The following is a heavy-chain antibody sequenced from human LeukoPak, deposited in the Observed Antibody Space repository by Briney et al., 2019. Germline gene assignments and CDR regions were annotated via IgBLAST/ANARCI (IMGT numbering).Heavy chain of an antibody. CDR3: ARERDSGYDSLYYYYYMDV. CDR1: GFTSSKDW. Sequence: GSLRLSCAVSGFTSSKDWMSWVRQAPGKGLEWVANIKQDGSEKNYVDFVKGRFTVSRDNAKNSLYLQMNSLRAEDTAVYYCARERDSGYDSLYYYYYMDVWGKGTTVTVSS. CDR2: IKQDGSEK. J-gene: IGHJ6*03. V-gene: IGHV3-7*01. D-gene: IGHD5-12*01.